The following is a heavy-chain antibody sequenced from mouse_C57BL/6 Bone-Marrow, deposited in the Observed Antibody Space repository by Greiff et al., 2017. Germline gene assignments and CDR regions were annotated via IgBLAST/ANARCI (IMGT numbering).Heavy chain of an antibody. CDR3: ARDGTYDGYLWYIDV. D-gene: IGHD2-3*01. CDR2: IYPSDSET. V-gene: IGHV1-61*01. Sequence: QVQLQQPGAELVRPGSSVKLSCKASGYTFPSYWMDWVKQRPGQGLEWIGNIYPSDSETHYNQKFKDKATLTVDKSSSTAYMQLSSLTSEDSAVYYCARDGTYDGYLWYIDVWGTGTTVTVSS. CDR1: GYTFPSYW. J-gene: IGHJ1*03.